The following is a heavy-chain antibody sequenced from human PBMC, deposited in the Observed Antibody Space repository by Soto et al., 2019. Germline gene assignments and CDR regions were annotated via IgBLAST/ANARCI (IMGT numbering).Heavy chain of an antibody. CDR1: GGSVGSGEHY. V-gene: IGHV4-30-4*01. CDR2: IYDSGIT. D-gene: IGHD5-18*01. CDR3: ARDVAHGYTENV. Sequence: QVQLQESGPGLVKPSQTLSLACTVSGGSVGSGEHYYSWIRQPPGKGLEWIGYIYDSGITNYTPSLKGRVIMSLDRSTNQVSLKLRSVTAADTAVYFCARDVAHGYTENVWGQGTMVTVSS. J-gene: IGHJ3*01.